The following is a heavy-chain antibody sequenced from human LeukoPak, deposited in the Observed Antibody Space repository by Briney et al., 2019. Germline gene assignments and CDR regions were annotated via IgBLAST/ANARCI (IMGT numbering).Heavy chain of an antibody. CDR1: GFTVSTNY. D-gene: IGHD3-16*02. CDR2: IYTGGNT. V-gene: IGHV3-53*01. CDR3: ARRVWGSNRYTDC. J-gene: IGHJ4*02. Sequence: AGGSLRLSCAASGFTVSTNYVSWVRQAPGKGLEWDSIIYTGGNTYYADSVKGRFTISRDNSKNTLYLQMNSLRAEDTAVYYCARRVWGSNRYTDCWGQGTMVTVSS.